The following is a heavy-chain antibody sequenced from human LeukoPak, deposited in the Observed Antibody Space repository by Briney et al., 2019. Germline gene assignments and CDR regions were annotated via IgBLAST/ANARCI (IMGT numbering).Heavy chain of an antibody. CDR3: ARVGARDAYFDY. CDR1: GFTLRSYW. D-gene: IGHD3-16*01. CDR2: IYSGGST. J-gene: IGHJ4*02. Sequence: GGSLRLSCAASGFTLRSYWMHWVRQAPGKGLEWVSVIYSGGSTYYADSVKGRFTISRDNSKNTLYLQMNSLRAEDTAVYYCARVGARDAYFDYWGQGTLVTVSS. V-gene: IGHV3-53*01.